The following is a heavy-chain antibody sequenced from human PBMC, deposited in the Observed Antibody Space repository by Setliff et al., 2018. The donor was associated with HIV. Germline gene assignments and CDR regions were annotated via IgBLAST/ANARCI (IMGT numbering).Heavy chain of an antibody. CDR1: GFTFGDYA. CDR3: TRERDVVVVAATSDY. Sequence: GGSLRLSCTASGFTFGDYAMSWVRQAPGKGLEWVGFIRSKAYGGTTEYAASVKGRFTISRDDSKSIAYLQMNSLKTEDTAVYYCTRERDVVVVAATSDYWGQGTLVTVSS. V-gene: IGHV3-49*04. J-gene: IGHJ4*02. D-gene: IGHD2-15*01. CDR2: IRSKAYGGTT.